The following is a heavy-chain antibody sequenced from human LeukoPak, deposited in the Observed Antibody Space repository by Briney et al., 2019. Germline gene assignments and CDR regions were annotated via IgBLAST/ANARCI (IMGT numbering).Heavy chain of an antibody. CDR1: GGSISSYY. J-gene: IGHJ4*02. V-gene: IGHV4-59*01. D-gene: IGHD1-26*01. CDR2: IYYSGST. CDR3: ARIIVGAQGGFDY. Sequence: SETLSLTCTVSGGSISSYYWSWIRQPPGKGLEWIGYIYYSGSTNYNPSLKSRVTISVDTSKNQFSLKLSSVTAADTAVYYCARIIVGAQGGFDYWGQGTLVTVLS.